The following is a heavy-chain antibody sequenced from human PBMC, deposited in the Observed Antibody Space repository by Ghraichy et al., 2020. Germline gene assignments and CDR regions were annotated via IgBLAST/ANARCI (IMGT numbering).Heavy chain of an antibody. V-gene: IGHV3-23*01. CDR3: AKDIRTGDGQIPAY. Sequence: GGSLRLSCAVSGFTFSSYAMSWVRQAPGKGLEWVSGITGGGGNTYYADSVKGPFTISSDNYKTPLFLKMHSLRVEDTAVYYFAKDIRTGDGQIPAYWGQGTLVTVFS. CDR1: GFTFSSYA. D-gene: IGHD7-27*01. CDR2: ITGGGGNT. J-gene: IGHJ4*02.